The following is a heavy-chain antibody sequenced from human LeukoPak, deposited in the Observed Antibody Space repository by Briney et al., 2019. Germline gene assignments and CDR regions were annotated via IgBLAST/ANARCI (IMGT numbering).Heavy chain of an antibody. J-gene: IGHJ5*02. V-gene: IGHV3-7*03. Sequence: GGSLRLSCAAYGFSLSGYWMSWVRQAPGKGLEWVARLHADGNEKYFVHSVKGRFTVSRDNAKNSLYLQMNSLRVEDTAVYYCAKGKADMIVDWLDPWGQGTLVTVSS. CDR1: GFSLSGYW. CDR2: LHADGNEK. D-gene: IGHD3-22*01. CDR3: AKGKADMIVDWLDP.